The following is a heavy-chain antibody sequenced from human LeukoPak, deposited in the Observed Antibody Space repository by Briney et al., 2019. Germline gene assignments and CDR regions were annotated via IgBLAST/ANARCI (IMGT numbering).Heavy chain of an antibody. CDR1: GGSISSYY. Sequence: SETLSLTCTVSGGSISSYYWSWIRQPPGKGLEWIGYIYYSGSTNYNPSLKSRVTISVDTSKNQFSLKLSSVTAADTAVYYCAAVSGSLGYCSSTSCYTYDYWGQGTLVTVSS. CDR2: IYYSGST. V-gene: IGHV4-59*08. CDR3: AAVSGSLGYCSSTSCYTYDY. D-gene: IGHD2-2*02. J-gene: IGHJ4*02.